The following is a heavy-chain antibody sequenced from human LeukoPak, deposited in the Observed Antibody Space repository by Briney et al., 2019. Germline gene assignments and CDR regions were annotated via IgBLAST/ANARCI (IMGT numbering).Heavy chain of an antibody. CDR2: IVVGSGNT. J-gene: IGHJ6*02. CDR1: GFTFTGSA. V-gene: IGHV1-58*02. CDR3: AAETDILTGSAHSDYYGMDV. D-gene: IGHD3-9*01. Sequence: GTSVKVSCKASGFTFTGSAMQWVRQARGQRLEWIGWIVVGSGNTNYAQKFQERVTITRDMSTSTAYMELSSLRSEDTAVYYCAAETDILTGSAHSDYYGMDVWGQGTTVTVSS.